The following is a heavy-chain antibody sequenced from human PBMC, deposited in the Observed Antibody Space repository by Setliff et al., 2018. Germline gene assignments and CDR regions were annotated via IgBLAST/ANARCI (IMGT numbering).Heavy chain of an antibody. J-gene: IGHJ4*02. CDR3: ARHLLVQGTYHFDY. V-gene: IGHV4-39*01. CDR2: MYYSGST. Sequence: SETLSLTCAVSYYSISSGSYYWGWIRQSPGKGLEWIGSMYYSGSTYYNPSLKGRVTLSVDTTKNQFSLKLTSMTAADTAVYFCARHLLVQGTYHFDYWGQGSPVTVSS. D-gene: IGHD3-10*01. CDR1: YYSISSGSYY.